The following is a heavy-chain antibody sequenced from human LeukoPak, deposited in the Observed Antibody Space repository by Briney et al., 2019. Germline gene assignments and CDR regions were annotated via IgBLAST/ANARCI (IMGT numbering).Heavy chain of an antibody. D-gene: IGHD1-14*01. CDR3: ARDLGILGY. CDR2: ISSGSSTS. CDR1: GFTFSNYS. J-gene: IGHJ4*02. Sequence: GGSLRLSCVASGFTFSNYSMNWVRQAPGKGLEWVSYISSGSSTSYYADSVKGRFTISRDNAKNSLYLQMNSLRGEDTAVYYCARDLGILGYWAQGTLVTVSS. V-gene: IGHV3-48*01.